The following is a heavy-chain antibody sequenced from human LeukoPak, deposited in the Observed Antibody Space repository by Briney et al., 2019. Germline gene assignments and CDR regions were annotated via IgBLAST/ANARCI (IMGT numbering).Heavy chain of an antibody. CDR2: IRYDGSNK. CDR1: GFTFSSYG. J-gene: IGHJ4*02. V-gene: IGHV3-30*02. D-gene: IGHD3-10*01. Sequence: GGSLRLSCAASGFTFSSYGMHWVRQAPGKGPEWVAFIRYDGSNKYYADSVKGRFTISRDNSKNTLYLQMNSLRVEDTAVYYCARDSSMLRGPLVIYYFDFWGQGTLVTVSS. CDR3: ARDSSMLRGPLVIYYFDF.